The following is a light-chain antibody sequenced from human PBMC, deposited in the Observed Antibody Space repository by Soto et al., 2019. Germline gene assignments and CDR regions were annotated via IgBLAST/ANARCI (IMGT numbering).Light chain of an antibody. Sequence: DLQMTQSPSSLSASVGDRVTITCQASQDISNYLNWYQQKTGKAPKLLIYDASNLETGVPSRFSGSGSGTDFTFTISSLQPEDIATYYCQQYDNLPLFTFGPGTKVDIK. CDR3: QQYDNLPLFT. CDR2: DAS. CDR1: QDISNY. V-gene: IGKV1-33*01. J-gene: IGKJ3*01.